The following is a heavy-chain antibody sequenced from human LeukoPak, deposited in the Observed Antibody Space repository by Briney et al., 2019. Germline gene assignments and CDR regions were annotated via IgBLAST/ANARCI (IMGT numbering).Heavy chain of an antibody. Sequence: GASVKVSCKASGGTFSSYATSWVRQAPGQGLEWMGRIIPIFGTANYAQKFQGRVTITTDESTSTAYMELSSLRSEDTAVYYRARVRLRQLWGFDYWGQGTLVTVSS. J-gene: IGHJ4*02. D-gene: IGHD5-18*01. CDR3: ARVRLRQLWGFDY. CDR1: GGTFSSYA. CDR2: IIPIFGTA. V-gene: IGHV1-69*05.